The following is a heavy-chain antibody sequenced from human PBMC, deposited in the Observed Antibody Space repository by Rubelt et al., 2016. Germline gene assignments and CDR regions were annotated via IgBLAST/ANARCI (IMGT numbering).Heavy chain of an antibody. CDR2: FDPEDGET. D-gene: IGHD3-10*01. CDR3: ATRSLWFGEIDRYFDY. J-gene: IGHJ4*02. Sequence: QVQLVQSGAEVKKPGASVKVSCKVSGYTLTELSMHWVRQAPGKGLEWMGGFDPEDGETIYAQKFQGRGTMREDTSTETAYMELSSLRSEDTAVYYCATRSLWFGEIDRYFDYWGQGTLVTVSS. V-gene: IGHV1-24*01. CDR1: GYTLTELS.